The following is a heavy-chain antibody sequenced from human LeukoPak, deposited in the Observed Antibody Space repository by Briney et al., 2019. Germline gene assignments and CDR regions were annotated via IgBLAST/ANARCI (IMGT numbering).Heavy chain of an antibody. CDR3: ATSPYDILTGYSDYYYYGMDV. CDR2: IKQDGSEK. D-gene: IGHD3-9*01. CDR1: GFTFSSYW. J-gene: IGHJ6*02. Sequence: GGSLRLSCAASGFTFSSYWMSWVRQAPGKGLEWVANIKQDGSEKYYVDSVKGRFTISRDNAKNSLYLQMNSLRAEDTAVYYCATSPYDILTGYSDYYYYGMDVWGQGPTVTVS. V-gene: IGHV3-7*01.